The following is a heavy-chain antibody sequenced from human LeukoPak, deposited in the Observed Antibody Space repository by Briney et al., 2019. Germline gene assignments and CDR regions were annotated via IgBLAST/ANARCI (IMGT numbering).Heavy chain of an antibody. V-gene: IGHV4-59*01. CDR1: GGSISSYY. CDR2: IYYSGST. D-gene: IGHD1-1*01. CDR3: ARGPELPHDYYYYYRDV. Sequence: TSETLSLTCTVSGGSISSYYWSWIRQPPGKGLEWSGYIYYSGSTNYNPSLKSRVTISVDTSKNQFSLKLSSVTAADTAVYYCARGPELPHDYYYYYRDVWGKGTTVTISS. J-gene: IGHJ6*03.